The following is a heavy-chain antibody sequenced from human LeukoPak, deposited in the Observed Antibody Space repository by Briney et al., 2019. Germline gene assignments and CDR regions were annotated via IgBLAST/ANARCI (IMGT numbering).Heavy chain of an antibody. J-gene: IGHJ4*02. CDR1: GFTFSSYA. CDR2: LKGTGEK. Sequence: GGSLKLSCAASGFTFSSYAMSWVRQTPARGLEWVSSLKGTGEKFYADSVKGRFTLSRDDSRNTVYLQLNNLRVDDTAVYYCAKDQYYYDSSGYYPDYWGQGTLVTVSS. CDR3: AKDQYYYDSSGYYPDY. D-gene: IGHD3-22*01. V-gene: IGHV3-23*01.